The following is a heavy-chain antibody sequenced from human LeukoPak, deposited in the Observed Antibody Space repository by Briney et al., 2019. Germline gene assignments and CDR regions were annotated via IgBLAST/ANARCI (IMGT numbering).Heavy chain of an antibody. CDR3: ARVTRGYCSGGSCYSVAWFDP. Sequence: GESLKISCKGSGYSFTSYWIGWVRQMPGKGLEWMGRIDPSDSYTNYSPSFQGHVTISADKSISTAYLQWSSLKASDTAMYYCARVTRGYCSGGSCYSVAWFDPWGQGTLVTVSS. CDR1: GYSFTSYW. J-gene: IGHJ5*02. CDR2: IDPSDSYT. D-gene: IGHD2-15*01. V-gene: IGHV5-10-1*01.